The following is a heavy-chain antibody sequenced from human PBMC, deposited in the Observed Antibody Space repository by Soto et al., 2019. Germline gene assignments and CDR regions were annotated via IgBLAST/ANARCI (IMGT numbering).Heavy chain of an antibody. D-gene: IGHD6-19*01. V-gene: IGHV1-46*01. J-gene: IGHJ4*02. CDR2: INPSGGST. CDR3: STLSGATLFDY. CDR1: GYTFTSYY. Sequence: QVQLVQSGAEVKKPGASVKVSCKASGYTFTSYYMHWVRQAPGQGLEWMGIINPSGGSTSYAQKFQGRVTMTRDTSTSTGYMERSSLRSEDTAVYYCSTLSGATLFDYWGQGTLFTVS.